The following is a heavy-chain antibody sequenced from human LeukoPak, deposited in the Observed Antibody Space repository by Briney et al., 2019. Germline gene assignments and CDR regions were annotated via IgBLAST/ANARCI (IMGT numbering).Heavy chain of an antibody. CDR1: GYTFTHSY. CDR2: INPRSVNGGAT. Sequence: ALVKVSCRASGYTFTHSYVHWGRQAPGQRPEGLGGINPRSVNGGATEYAQKFQGRVTMTRDTSTSTAYMELSRLRSDDTAVYYCARDRSSTWYGGIDYWGQGTLVTVSS. CDR3: ARDRSSTWYGGIDY. D-gene: IGHD6-13*01. V-gene: IGHV1-2*02. J-gene: IGHJ4*02.